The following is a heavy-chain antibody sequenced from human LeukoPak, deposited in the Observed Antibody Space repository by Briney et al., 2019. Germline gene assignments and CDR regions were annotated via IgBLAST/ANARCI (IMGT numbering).Heavy chain of an antibody. CDR2: INAGNGNT. D-gene: IGHD6-13*01. CDR1: GYTFTSYA. Sequence: GASVKVSCKASGYTFTSYAMHWVRQAPGQRLEWMGWINAGNGNTKYSQKFQGRVTITRDTSASTAYMELSSLRSEDTAVYYCARDLLKAAGYYYYYGMDVWGQGTTVTVSS. CDR3: ARDLLKAAGYYYYYGMDV. V-gene: IGHV1-3*01. J-gene: IGHJ6*02.